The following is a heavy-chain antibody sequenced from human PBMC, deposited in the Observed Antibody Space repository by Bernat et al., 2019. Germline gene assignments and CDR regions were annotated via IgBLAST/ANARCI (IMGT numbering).Heavy chain of an antibody. D-gene: IGHD6-13*01. CDR3: AREAPYSSSWYKDYYYGMDV. Sequence: QVQLVESGGGVVQPGRSLRLSCAASGFTFSSYAMHWVRQAPGKGLEWVAFISYDGSNKYYGDSVEGRFNIPRDNSKDTLYLQMNRLRAEDTAVYYCAREAPYSSSWYKDYYYGMDVWGQGTTVTVSS. CDR2: ISYDGSNK. J-gene: IGHJ6*02. CDR1: GFTFSSYA. V-gene: IGHV3-30-3*01.